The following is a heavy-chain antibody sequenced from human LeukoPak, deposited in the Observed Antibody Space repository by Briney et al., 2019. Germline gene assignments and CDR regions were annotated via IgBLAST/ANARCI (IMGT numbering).Heavy chain of an antibody. D-gene: IGHD3-10*01. J-gene: IGHJ4*02. V-gene: IGHV4-39*01. CDR3: ARQGNIVLWFGELGNYFDY. CDR1: AGSISSSSYY. CDR2: IYYSGST. Sequence: SETLSLTCTVSAGSISSSSYYWGWIRQPPGKGLEWIVSIYYSGSTYYNPSLKSRVTISVDTSKNQFSLKLSSVTAADTAVYYCARQGNIVLWFGELGNYFDYGGQGTLVTVSA.